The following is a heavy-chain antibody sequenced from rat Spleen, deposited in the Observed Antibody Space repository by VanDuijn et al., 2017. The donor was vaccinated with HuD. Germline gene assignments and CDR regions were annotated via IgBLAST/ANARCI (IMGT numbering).Heavy chain of an antibody. V-gene: IGHV5-25*01. CDR2: ISAGGRNT. CDR3: ASLNYGRDY. Sequence: EVQLVESGGGLVQPGRSLKLSCAASEFTFSNYDMAWVRQAPTKGLEWLASISAGGRNTYYRDSVKGRFTVSRDNAKSTLYLQMDSLRSEDTATYYCASLNYGRDYWGQGTLVTVSS. J-gene: IGHJ3*01. CDR1: EFTFSNYD. D-gene: IGHD1-11*01.